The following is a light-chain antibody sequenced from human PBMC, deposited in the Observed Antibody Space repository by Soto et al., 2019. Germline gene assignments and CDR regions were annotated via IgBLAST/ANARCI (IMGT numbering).Light chain of an antibody. CDR2: GVS. CDR1: QSVSSN. Sequence: EIVMTQSTPTLSVSPGERATLSCRASQSVSSNLAWYQQKPGQAPRLLIYGVSTRATGMPARFSGSVSGTDFTLTITSLQSVDFAIYYCHQYNNWPYTFGQGTKLEI. J-gene: IGKJ2*01. V-gene: IGKV3-15*01. CDR3: HQYNNWPYT.